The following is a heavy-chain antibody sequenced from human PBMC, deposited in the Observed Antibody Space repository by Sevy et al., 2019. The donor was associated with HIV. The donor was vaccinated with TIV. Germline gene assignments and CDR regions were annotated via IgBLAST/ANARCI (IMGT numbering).Heavy chain of an antibody. CDR2: IYYSGST. V-gene: IGHV4-59*01. CDR1: GGSISSYY. Sequence: SETLSLTCTVSGGSISSYYWSWIRQPPGKGLEWIGYIYYSGSTNYNPSLKSRVTISVDTSKNQFSLKLSSLTAADTNYTPPHRGAFTLQVERSRNQFSLRLSSGTAADTAVYYWARGRGAYCSGGSCHSEGPFDYWGQGTLVTVSS. CDR3: HRGAFTLQVERSRNQFSLRLSSGTAADTAVYYWARGRGAYCSGGSCHSEGPFDY. J-gene: IGHJ4*02. D-gene: IGHD3-10*01.